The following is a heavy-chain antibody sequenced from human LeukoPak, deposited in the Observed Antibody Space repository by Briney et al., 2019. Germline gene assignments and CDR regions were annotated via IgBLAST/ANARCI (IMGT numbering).Heavy chain of an antibody. CDR1: GFTFDDYA. V-gene: IGHV3-20*04. D-gene: IGHD1-26*01. Sequence: PGGSLRLSCAASGFTFDDYAMTWVRQAPGKGLEWVSGTNWNGGSTGYADSVKGRFTISRDNAKNSLYLQMNSLRAEDTAFYYCARDRIVGATSPGGYWGQGTLVTVSS. CDR2: TNWNGGST. J-gene: IGHJ4*02. CDR3: ARDRIVGATSPGGY.